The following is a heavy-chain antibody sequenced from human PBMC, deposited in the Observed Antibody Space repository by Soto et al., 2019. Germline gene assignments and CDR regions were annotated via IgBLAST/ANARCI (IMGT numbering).Heavy chain of an antibody. D-gene: IGHD1-26*01. CDR3: ATREASNFQD. Sequence: QVQLVESGGGVVQPGRSLRLSCAASGFTFNSFTMHWVRQAPGKGLEWVAIISHDGSHKYTDDSVKGRFTISRDDSKNPLYLKNNSLRVEATAIYYWATREASNFQDWGQGTLVTVSS. CDR1: GFTFNSFT. V-gene: IGHV3-30*04. CDR2: ISHDGSHK. J-gene: IGHJ1*01.